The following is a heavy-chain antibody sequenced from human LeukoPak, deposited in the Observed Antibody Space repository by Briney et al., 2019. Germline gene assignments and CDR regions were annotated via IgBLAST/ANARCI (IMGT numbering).Heavy chain of an antibody. J-gene: IGHJ4*02. CDR3: ARDLNEQQLVFDY. CDR1: GYTFTSYG. CDR2: ISAYNGNT. Sequence: ASVKVSCKASGYTFTSYGISWVRQAPGQGLEWMGWISAYNGNTNYAQKLQGRVTMTTDTSTSTAHMELRSLRSDDTAVYYCARDLNEQQLVFDYWGQGTLVTVSS. D-gene: IGHD6-13*01. V-gene: IGHV1-18*01.